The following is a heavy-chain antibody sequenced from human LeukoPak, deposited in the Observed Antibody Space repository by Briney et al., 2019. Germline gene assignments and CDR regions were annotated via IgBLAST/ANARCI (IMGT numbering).Heavy chain of an antibody. CDR3: ARARYPSIAVAGINFDY. D-gene: IGHD6-19*01. Sequence: AGSLTLSCAASGFTFSSYAMHWLRQAPGKGREDVSAISSNGGSTYYANSVKGRFTISRDNSKYTPYLQMGSLRAEDMAVYYCARARYPSIAVAGINFDYWGQGTLVTVSS. CDR1: GFTFSSYA. CDR2: ISSNGGST. J-gene: IGHJ4*02. V-gene: IGHV3-64*01.